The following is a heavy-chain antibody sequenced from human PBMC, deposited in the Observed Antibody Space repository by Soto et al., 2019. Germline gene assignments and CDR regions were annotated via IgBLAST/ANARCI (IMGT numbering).Heavy chain of an antibody. D-gene: IGHD3-22*01. CDR3: AKALHDSSGYYYEYYFDY. CDR1: GFTFSSYG. V-gene: IGHV3-30*18. J-gene: IGHJ4*02. CDR2: ISYDGSNI. Sequence: GWSLRLSCAASGFTFSSYGMHWVRQAPGKGLEWVAVISYDGSNIYYADSVKGRFTISRDKSKNTLYLQMNSLRAEDTAVYYCAKALHDSSGYYYEYYFDYWGQGTLVTVSS.